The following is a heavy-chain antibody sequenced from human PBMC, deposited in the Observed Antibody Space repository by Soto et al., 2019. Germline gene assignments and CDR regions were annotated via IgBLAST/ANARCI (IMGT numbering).Heavy chain of an antibody. Sequence: GESLKISCAASGFTFSSYAMSWVRQAPGKGLEWVSAISGSGGSTYYADSVKGRFTISRDNSKNTLYLQMNSLRAEDTAVYYCAKEKGVNYYYDSSGYPRDAFDIWGQGTMVTVSS. V-gene: IGHV3-23*01. CDR3: AKEKGVNYYYDSSGYPRDAFDI. D-gene: IGHD3-22*01. CDR1: GFTFSSYA. J-gene: IGHJ3*02. CDR2: ISGSGGST.